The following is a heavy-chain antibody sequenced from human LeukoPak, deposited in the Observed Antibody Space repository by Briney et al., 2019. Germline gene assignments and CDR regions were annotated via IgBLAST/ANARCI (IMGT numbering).Heavy chain of an antibody. CDR2: ISAYNGNT. CDR3: ARPPLDCSSTSCYGVFDY. V-gene: IGHV1-18*01. J-gene: IGHJ4*02. D-gene: IGHD2-2*01. Sequence: ASVKVSCKASGSTFTSYGISWVRQAPGQGLEWMGWISAYNGNTNYAQKLQGRVTMTTDTSTSTAYMELRSLRSDDTAVYYCARPPLDCSSTSCYGVFDYWGQGTLVTVSS. CDR1: GSTFTSYG.